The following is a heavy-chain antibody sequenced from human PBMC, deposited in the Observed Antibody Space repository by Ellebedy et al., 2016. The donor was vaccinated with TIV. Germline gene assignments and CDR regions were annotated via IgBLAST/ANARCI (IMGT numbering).Heavy chain of an antibody. CDR1: GDSIGSSY. Sequence: MPGGSLRLSCSVSGDSIGSSYWGWIRQPPGKGLEWIGSIYYSGSTYYSPSLKSRVTISVDTSKNHFSLKLTSVTAADTAVYYCARQHCEYADYGPPVGVDSWGQGTLVTVSS. CDR2: IYYSGST. CDR3: ARQHCEYADYGPPVGVDS. J-gene: IGHJ4*02. D-gene: IGHD4-17*01. V-gene: IGHV4-39*01.